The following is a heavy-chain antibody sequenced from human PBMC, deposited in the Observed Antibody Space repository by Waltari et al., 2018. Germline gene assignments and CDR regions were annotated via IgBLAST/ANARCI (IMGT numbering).Heavy chain of an antibody. CDR1: GGSISSSSYY. Sequence: QLQLQESGPGLVKPSETLSLTCTVSGGSISSSSYYWGWIRQPPGKGLEWIGSIYYGGSTYYNPSLKSRVTISVDTSKNQFSLKLSSVTAADTAVYYCARQGSDTVVIARLWFDPWGQGTLVTVSS. J-gene: IGHJ5*02. D-gene: IGHD2-21*01. CDR2: IYYGGST. CDR3: ARQGSDTVVIARLWFDP. V-gene: IGHV4-39*01.